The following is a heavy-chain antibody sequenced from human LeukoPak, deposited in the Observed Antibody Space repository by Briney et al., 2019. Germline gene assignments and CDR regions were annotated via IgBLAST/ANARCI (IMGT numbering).Heavy chain of an antibody. Sequence: GGSLRLSYVASGFIFSDYNMNWVRQAPGKGPEWVSYISSSSSAIYYADSVKGRFPISRDNAKNSLYLQMSSLRAEDTAVYYCARIGAYWGRGTLVTVSS. D-gene: IGHD4/OR15-4a*01. V-gene: IGHV3-48*01. CDR3: ARIGAY. J-gene: IGHJ4*02. CDR1: GFIFSDYN. CDR2: ISSSSSAI.